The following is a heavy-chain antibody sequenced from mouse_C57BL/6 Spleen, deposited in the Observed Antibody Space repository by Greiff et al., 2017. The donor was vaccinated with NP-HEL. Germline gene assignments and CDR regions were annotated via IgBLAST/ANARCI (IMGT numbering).Heavy chain of an antibody. D-gene: IGHD1-1*01. J-gene: IGHJ3*01. V-gene: IGHV1-7*01. CDR1: GYTFTSYW. CDR2: INPSSGYT. Sequence: QVQLQQSGAELAKPGASVKLSCKASGYTFTSYWMHWVKQRPGQGLEWIGYINPSSGYTKYTQKFKDKATLTADKSSSTAYMQLSSLTYEDSAVYYCANYYYGSSPFAYWGQGTLVTVSA. CDR3: ANYYYGSSPFAY.